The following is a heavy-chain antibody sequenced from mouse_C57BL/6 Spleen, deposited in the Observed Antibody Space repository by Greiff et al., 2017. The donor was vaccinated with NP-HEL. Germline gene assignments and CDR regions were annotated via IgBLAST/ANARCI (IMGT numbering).Heavy chain of an antibody. CDR1: GYTFTSYW. J-gene: IGHJ3*01. Sequence: QVQLQQPGAELVKPGASVKVSCKASGYTFTSYWMHWVKQRPGQGLEWIGRIHPSDSDTNYNQKFKGKATLTVDKSSSTAYMQRSSLTSEDSAFYYCAIEGNYAWFAYWGQGTLVTVSA. D-gene: IGHD2-4*01. V-gene: IGHV1-74*01. CDR3: AIEGNYAWFAY. CDR2: IHPSDSDT.